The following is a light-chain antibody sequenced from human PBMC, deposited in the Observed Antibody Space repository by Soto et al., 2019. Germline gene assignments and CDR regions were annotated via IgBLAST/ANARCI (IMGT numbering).Light chain of an antibody. J-gene: IGLJ1*01. CDR3: SSYTSSTTYV. Sequence: QSVLTQPASVSGSPGQSITISCTGTSSDVGGYSYVSWYQQLPGKAPKLMIYDVSNRPSGVSNRFSGSKSGNTASLTISGLQAEDEADYYCSSYTSSTTYVFGTGTKVTV. CDR1: SSDVGGYSY. V-gene: IGLV2-14*03. CDR2: DVS.